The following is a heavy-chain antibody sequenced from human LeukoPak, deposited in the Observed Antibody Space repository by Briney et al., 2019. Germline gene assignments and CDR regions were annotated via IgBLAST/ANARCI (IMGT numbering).Heavy chain of an antibody. D-gene: IGHD2-2*01. V-gene: IGHV1-24*01. J-gene: IGHJ6*02. CDR1: GYTLTELS. CDR2: FDPEDGET. Sequence: ASVKVSCKVSGYTLTELSMHWVRQAPGKGLEWMGGFDPEDGETIYAQKFQGRVTMTEDTSTDTAYMELSSLRSEDTAVYYCATYDVGYCSSTSCSGGYYYYGMDVWGQGTTVTVFS. CDR3: ATYDVGYCSSTSCSGGYYYYGMDV.